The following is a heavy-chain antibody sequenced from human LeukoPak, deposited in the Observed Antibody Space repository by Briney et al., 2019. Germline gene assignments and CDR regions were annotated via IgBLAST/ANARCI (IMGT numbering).Heavy chain of an antibody. D-gene: IGHD2/OR15-2a*01. CDR1: GFTVSSNY. V-gene: IGHV3-66*02. J-gene: IGHJ6*03. Sequence: PGGSLRLSCAASGFTVSSNYMSWVRQAPGKGLEWVSIIYSGGSTYYADSVKGRFIVSRDSSENTLYLQMNSLRVEDTAVYFCAREYRYMDVWGKGTTVTVSS. CDR2: IYSGGST. CDR3: AREYRYMDV.